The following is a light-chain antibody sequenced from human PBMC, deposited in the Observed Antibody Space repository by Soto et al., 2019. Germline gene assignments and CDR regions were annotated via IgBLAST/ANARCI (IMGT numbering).Light chain of an antibody. CDR3: SSYAGSSNLGV. CDR1: SSDVGGYNY. CDR2: EVS. Sequence: SVLTQPPSASRSPGQSVTISCTGTSSDVGGYNYVSWYQQHPGRAPKLMIYEVSKRPSGVPDRFSGSKSGNTASLTVSGLQPEDEADYYCSSYAGSSNLGVFGGGTKVTVL. J-gene: IGLJ2*01. V-gene: IGLV2-8*01.